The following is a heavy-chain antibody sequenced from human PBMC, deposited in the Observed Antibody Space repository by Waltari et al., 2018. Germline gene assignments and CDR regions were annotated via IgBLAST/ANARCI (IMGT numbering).Heavy chain of an antibody. CDR1: GGSFSGYY. J-gene: IGHJ6*03. CDR3: ARKWGYSNYADV. Sequence: QVQLQQWGAGLLKPSETLSLTCAVYGGSFSGYYWSWIRQPPGKGLEWIGEINHRGSTDYNPALKSRVTIAVDTSKNQFSLKLSSGTAADTAVYYCARKWGYSNYADVWGKGTTVTVSS. CDR2: INHRGST. D-gene: IGHD4-4*01. V-gene: IGHV4-34*01.